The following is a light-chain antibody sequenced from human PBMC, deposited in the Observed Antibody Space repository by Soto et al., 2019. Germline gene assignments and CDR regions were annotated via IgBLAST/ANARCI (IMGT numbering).Light chain of an antibody. CDR1: QSVSSSY. J-gene: IGKJ1*01. CDR3: QQYGSSVT. CDR2: GAS. V-gene: IGKV3-20*01. Sequence: EIVLTQSPVTRSLSPGERATLSCRASQSVSSSYLAWYQQKPGQAPRLLIYGASSRATGIPDRFSGSGSGTDFTLTISRLEPEDFAVYYCQQYGSSVTFGQGTKVDIK.